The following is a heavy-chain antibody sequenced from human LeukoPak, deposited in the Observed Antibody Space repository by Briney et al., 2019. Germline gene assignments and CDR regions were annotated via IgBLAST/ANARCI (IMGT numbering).Heavy chain of an antibody. J-gene: IGHJ6*02. CDR3: ASWAAARREILSYYGMDV. V-gene: IGHV4-34*01. CDR1: GGSFSGYY. CDR2: INHSGST. D-gene: IGHD6-13*01. Sequence: SETLSLTCAVYGGSFSGYYWSWIRQPPGKGLEWIGEINHSGSTNYNPSLKSRVTISVDTSKNQFSLKLSSVTAADTAVYYCASWAAARREILSYYGMDVWGQGTTVTVSS.